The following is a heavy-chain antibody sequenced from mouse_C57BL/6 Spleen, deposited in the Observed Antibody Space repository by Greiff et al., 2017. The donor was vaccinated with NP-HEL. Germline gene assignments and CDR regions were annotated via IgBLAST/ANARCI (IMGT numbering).Heavy chain of an antibody. V-gene: IGHV5-4*01. J-gene: IGHJ3*01. D-gene: IGHD1-1*01. CDR3: AREGVEIAY. CDR1: GFTFSSYA. Sequence: EVKLMESGGGLVKPGGSLKLSCAASGFTFSSYAMSWVRQTPEKRLEWVATISDGGSYTYYPDNVKGRFTISRDNAKNNLYLQMSHLKSEDTAMYYCAREGVEIAYWGQGTLVTVSA. CDR2: ISDGGSYT.